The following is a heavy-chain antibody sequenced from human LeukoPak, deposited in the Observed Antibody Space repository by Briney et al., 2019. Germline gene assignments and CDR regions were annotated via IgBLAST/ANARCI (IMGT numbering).Heavy chain of an antibody. V-gene: IGHV3-53*01. CDR2: IYSGGST. CDR3: ARVSSRYGYFDY. J-gene: IGHJ4*02. Sequence: GGSLRLSCAASGFTFSSYAMHWVRQAPGKGLEWVSVIYSGGSTYYADSVKGRFTISRDNSKNTLYLQMNSLRAEDTAVYYCARVSSRYGYFDYWGQGTLVTVSS. CDR1: GFTFSSYA. D-gene: IGHD1-1*01.